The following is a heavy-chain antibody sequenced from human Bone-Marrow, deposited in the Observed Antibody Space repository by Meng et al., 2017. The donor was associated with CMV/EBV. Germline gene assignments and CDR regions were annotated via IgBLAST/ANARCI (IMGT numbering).Heavy chain of an antibody. J-gene: IGHJ6*02. CDR1: GGSISSYY. D-gene: IGHD3-10*01. Sequence: SETLSLTCTVSGGSISSYYWSWIRQPPGKGLEWIGYIYYSGSTNYNPSLKSRVTISVDTSKNQFSLKLSSVTAADTAVYYCARGFYGSGSYYTSPKYYYYYGKDVWGQRTTVAASS. CDR2: IYYSGST. V-gene: IGHV4-59*01. CDR3: ARGFYGSGSYYTSPKYYYYYGKDV.